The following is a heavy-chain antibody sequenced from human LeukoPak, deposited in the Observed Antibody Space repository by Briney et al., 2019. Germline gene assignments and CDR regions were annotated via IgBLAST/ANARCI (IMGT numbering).Heavy chain of an antibody. CDR1: GFTFSSYG. CDR2: ISYDGSNL. J-gene: IGHJ4*02. D-gene: IGHD5-24*01. Sequence: GGSLRLSCAASGFTFSSYGMHWVRQAPGKGLEWVAVISYDGSNLDYADSVKGRFTISRDNSKNTLYLQMNSLRAEDTAVYYCAKDAYNNYWGQGTLVTVSS. V-gene: IGHV3-30-3*01. CDR3: AKDAYNNY.